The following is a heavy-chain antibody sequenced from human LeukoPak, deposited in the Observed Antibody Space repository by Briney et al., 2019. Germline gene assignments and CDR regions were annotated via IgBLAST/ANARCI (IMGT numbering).Heavy chain of an antibody. CDR1: GGTFSSYA. J-gene: IGHJ4*02. D-gene: IGHD1-1*01. CDR2: IIPILGIA. Sequence: ASVKVSCKASGGTFSSYAISWVRQAPGQGLEWMGRIIPILGIANYAQKFQGRVTITADKSTSTAYMELSSLRSEDTAVYYCARDLLDDPLGSDYWGQGTLVTVSS. CDR3: ARDLLDDPLGSDY. V-gene: IGHV1-69*04.